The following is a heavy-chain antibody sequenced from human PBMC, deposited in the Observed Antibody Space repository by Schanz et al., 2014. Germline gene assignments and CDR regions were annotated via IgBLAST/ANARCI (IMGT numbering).Heavy chain of an antibody. Sequence: QVQLVQSGAEVKEPGASVKLSCKSSGYTFTDYYMQWVRQAPGQGLEWLGTIFLNDGGTHSAEKFQGRIIMTRDTSTSTVYLDLSRLRSEDTAVYYCARERPRKGDFDYWGQGTLVTVSS. CDR3: ARERPRKGDFDY. CDR1: GYTFTDYY. CDR2: IFLNDGGT. J-gene: IGHJ4*02. V-gene: IGHV1-46*01. D-gene: IGHD1-26*01.